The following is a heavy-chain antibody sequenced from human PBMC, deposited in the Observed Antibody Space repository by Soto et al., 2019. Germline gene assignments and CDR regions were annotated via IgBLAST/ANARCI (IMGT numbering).Heavy chain of an antibody. J-gene: IGHJ4*02. D-gene: IGHD2-15*01. CDR3: ARRYGGSIDY. CDR1: GGSISSYY. Sequence: QVQLQESGPGLVKPSETLSLTCTVSGGSISSYYWSWIRQPPGKGLEWIGYIYYSGSTNYNPSLKRRVPMSVDTSKNQLSLKLSSVTAADAAVYYCARRYGGSIDYWGQGTLVTVSS. V-gene: IGHV4-59*08. CDR2: IYYSGST.